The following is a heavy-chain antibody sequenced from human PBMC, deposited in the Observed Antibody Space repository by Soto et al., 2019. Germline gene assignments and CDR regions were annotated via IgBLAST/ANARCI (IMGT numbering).Heavy chain of an antibody. CDR3: ARVWGSSSPIFDY. V-gene: IGHV4-30-2*01. D-gene: IGHD6-6*01. J-gene: IGHJ4*02. Sequence: QLQLQESGSGLVKPSQTLSLTCAVSGGSISSGGYSWSWIRQPPGKGLEWIGYIYHSGSTYYNPSLKTRVTISVDRSNNQFSLKLSSVTAADTAVYYCARVWGSSSPIFDYWGQGTLVTVSS. CDR2: IYHSGST. CDR1: GGSISSGGYS.